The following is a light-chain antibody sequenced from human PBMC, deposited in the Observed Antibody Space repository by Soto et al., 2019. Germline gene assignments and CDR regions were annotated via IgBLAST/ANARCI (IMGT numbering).Light chain of an antibody. V-gene: IGLV2-14*03. CDR2: DVV. J-gene: IGLJ3*02. CDR3: SSFTRSTTCV. Sequence: QSALTQPASVTGSPGQSITISCTGTSSDVGAYDFVSWYQQQAGKAPRLLIYDVVKRPSEVANRFSGSKSGNTASLTISGLLTEAEADYYCSSFTRSTTCVFGGGTKLTVL. CDR1: SSDVGAYDF.